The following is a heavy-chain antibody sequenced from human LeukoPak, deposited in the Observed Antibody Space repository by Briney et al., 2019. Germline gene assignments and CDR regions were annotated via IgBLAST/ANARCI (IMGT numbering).Heavy chain of an antibody. D-gene: IGHD3-9*01. Sequence: GGSLRLSCAASGFTFSSYWMSWVRQAPGKGLEWVANIKQDGSEKYYVDSVKGRFTISRDNAKNSLYLQMNSLRAEDTAVYYCASRNDILTWSIDKFGPYSYYYYYMDVWGKGTTVTISS. V-gene: IGHV3-7*01. CDR2: IKQDGSEK. CDR1: GFTFSSYW. J-gene: IGHJ6*03. CDR3: ASRNDILTWSIDKFGPYSYYYYYMDV.